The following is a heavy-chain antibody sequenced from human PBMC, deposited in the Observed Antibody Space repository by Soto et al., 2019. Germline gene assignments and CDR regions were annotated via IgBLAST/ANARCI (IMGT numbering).Heavy chain of an antibody. CDR3: ARIGDCSSTSCYDYYYYGMDV. D-gene: IGHD2-2*01. CDR1: GFSLSNARMG. CDR2: IFSNDEK. J-gene: IGHJ6*02. V-gene: IGHV2-26*01. Sequence: SGPTLVNPTETLTLTCTVSGFSLSNARMGVSWIRQPPGKALEWLAHIFSNDEKSYSTSLKSRLTISKDTSKSQVVLTMTNMDPVDTATYYCARIGDCSSTSCYDYYYYGMDVWGQGTTVTVSS.